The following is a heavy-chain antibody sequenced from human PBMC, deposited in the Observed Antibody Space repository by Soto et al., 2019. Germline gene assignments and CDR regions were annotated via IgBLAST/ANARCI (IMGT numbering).Heavy chain of an antibody. CDR2: IYCSGST. V-gene: IGHV4-61*01. J-gene: IGHJ3*02. Sequence: SETLSLTCTVSGGSVSSGSYYWSWIRQPPGKGLEWIGYIYCSGSTNYNPSLKSRVTISVDTAVYYCARERIMITFGGVIETRDAFDIWGQGTMVTVS. CDR3: AFDI. D-gene: IGHD3-16*02. CDR1: GGSVSSGSYY.